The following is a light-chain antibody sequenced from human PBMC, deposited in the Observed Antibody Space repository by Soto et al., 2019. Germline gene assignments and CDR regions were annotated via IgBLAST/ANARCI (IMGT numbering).Light chain of an antibody. Sequence: IQMTQSPSTLSASVGDRVTFTCRASQSIGNRLAWYQQKPGKAPKFLIYDASSLQSGVPLRFSGSGSGTEFTLTISSLQPDDFATYYCQQYNTYSPWAFGQGTKVEIK. V-gene: IGKV1-5*01. CDR2: DAS. CDR1: QSIGNR. CDR3: QQYNTYSPWA. J-gene: IGKJ1*01.